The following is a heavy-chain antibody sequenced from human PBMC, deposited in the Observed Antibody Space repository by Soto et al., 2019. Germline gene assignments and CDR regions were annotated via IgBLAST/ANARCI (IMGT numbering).Heavy chain of an antibody. CDR2: ISAHNGNT. D-gene: IGHD1-1*01. V-gene: IGHV1-18*01. Sequence: QVHLVQSGAEVKKPGASVKVSCKGSGYAFTTYGITWVRQAPGQGLEWMGWISAHNGNTNYAQKLQGRVTVTRDTSTNTAYKELRSLRSDDTAVYYCARGRYGDYWGQGALVTVSS. CDR1: GYAFTTYG. CDR3: ARGRYGDY. J-gene: IGHJ4*02.